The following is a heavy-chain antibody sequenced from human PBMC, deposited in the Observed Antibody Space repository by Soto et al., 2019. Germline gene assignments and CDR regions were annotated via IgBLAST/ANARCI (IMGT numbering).Heavy chain of an antibody. D-gene: IGHD3-9*01. Sequence: PSQTLSLTCAISGDSVSSKSAAWNWIRQSPSRGLEWLGRTYYTSKWYNDYAVSVKSRITISPDTSKNQFSLQLNSVTPEDTAVYFGAGGPSLTGSFFDAWGQGTPVTVYS. V-gene: IGHV6-1*01. J-gene: IGHJ4*02. CDR1: GDSVSSKSAA. CDR3: AGGPSLTGSFFDA. CDR2: TYYTSKWYN.